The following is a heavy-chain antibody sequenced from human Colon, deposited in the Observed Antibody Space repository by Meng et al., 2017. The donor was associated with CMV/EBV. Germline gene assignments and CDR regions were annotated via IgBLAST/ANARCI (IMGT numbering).Heavy chain of an antibody. J-gene: IGHJ4*02. Sequence: GGSLRLSCAASGLTFSSYEMNWVRQAPGKGLEWVSYISSSGSTIYYGDSVKGRFTISRDNAKNSLYLQMNSLRAEDTAVYYCARYYNAHLGAYYFDYWGQGTLVTVSS. CDR1: GLTFSSYE. D-gene: IGHD3-10*01. CDR2: ISSSGSTI. V-gene: IGHV3-48*03. CDR3: ARYYNAHLGAYYFDY.